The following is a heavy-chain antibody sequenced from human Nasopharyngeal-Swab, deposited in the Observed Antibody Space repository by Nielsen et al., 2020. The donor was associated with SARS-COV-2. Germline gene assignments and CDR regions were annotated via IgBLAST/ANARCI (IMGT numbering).Heavy chain of an antibody. CDR3: AKDRHSGYDYIIYYYYGMDV. CDR2: ISGSGGST. J-gene: IGHJ6*02. V-gene: IGHV3-23*01. CDR1: GFTFSSYA. Sequence: GESLKISCAASGFTFSSYAMSWVRQAPGKGLDWVSAISGSGGSTYYADSVKGRFTISRDNSKNTLYLQMNSLRAEDTAVYYCAKDRHSGYDYIIYYYYGMDVWGQGTTVTVSS. D-gene: IGHD5-12*01.